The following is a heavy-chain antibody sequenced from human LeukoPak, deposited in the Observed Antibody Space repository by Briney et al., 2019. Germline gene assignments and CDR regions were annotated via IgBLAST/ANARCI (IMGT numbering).Heavy chain of an antibody. CDR1: GYTFTGYY. D-gene: IGHD6-19*01. CDR3: ARAYKVAGTEAGLYYFDY. V-gene: IGHV1-2*06. CDR2: INPNSGGT. Sequence: ASVKVSCKASGYTFTGYYMHWVRQAPGQGLEWMGRINPNSGGTNYAQRFQGRVTMTRDTSISTAYMELSRLRSDDTAVCYCARAYKVAGTEAGLYYFDYWGQGTLVTVSS. J-gene: IGHJ4*02.